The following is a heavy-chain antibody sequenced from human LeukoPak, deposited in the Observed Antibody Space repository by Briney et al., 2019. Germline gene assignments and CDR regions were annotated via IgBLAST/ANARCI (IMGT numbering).Heavy chain of an antibody. V-gene: IGHV3-7*01. Sequence: GGSLRLSCATSGFTLSSFVMHWVRQAPGKGLEWVANIKQDGSEKYYVDSVKGRFTISRDNAKNSLYLQMNSLRAEDTAVYYCARDRQYNWNYDDAFDIWGQGTMVTVSS. J-gene: IGHJ3*02. D-gene: IGHD1-7*01. CDR3: ARDRQYNWNYDDAFDI. CDR1: GFTLSSFV. CDR2: IKQDGSEK.